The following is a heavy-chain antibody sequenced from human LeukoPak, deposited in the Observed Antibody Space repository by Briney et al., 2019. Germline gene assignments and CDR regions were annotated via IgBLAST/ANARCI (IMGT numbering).Heavy chain of an antibody. CDR2: IYPGDSDS. CDR3: ARSATVYSSSWYVY. Sequence: GESLKISCKGSGYSFTNYWIAWVRQMPGKGLKWMGIIYPGDSDSRYTPSFQGQVTISADKSISTAYLQWSSLKASDTAMYYCARSATVYSSSWYVYWGQGTPVTVSS. CDR1: GYSFTNYW. J-gene: IGHJ4*02. D-gene: IGHD6-13*01. V-gene: IGHV5-51*01.